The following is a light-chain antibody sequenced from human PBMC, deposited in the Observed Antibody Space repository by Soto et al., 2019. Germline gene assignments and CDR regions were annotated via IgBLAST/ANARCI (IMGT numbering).Light chain of an antibody. J-gene: IGLJ1*01. CDR1: DSDVGAYDS. Sequence: QSALAQPASVSGSPGQSITLSCTGTDSDVGAYDSVSWYQQHPHKAPQLIIYKGTQRPSGVSNRFSGSTSGNAASLTISALQADDEADYFCCSSAPESTYVFGTGTKLTVL. CDR3: CSSAPESTYV. V-gene: IGLV2-23*01. CDR2: KGT.